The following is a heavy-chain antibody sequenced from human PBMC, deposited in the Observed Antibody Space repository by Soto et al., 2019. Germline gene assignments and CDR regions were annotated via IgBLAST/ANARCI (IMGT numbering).Heavy chain of an antibody. J-gene: IGHJ5*02. V-gene: IGHV1-69*02. CDR1: GGTFSSYT. Sequence: GASVKVSCKASGGTFSSYTISWVRQAPGQGLEWMGRIIPILGIANYAQKFQGRVTITADKSTNTAYMELSSLRSEDTAVYYCARARINCSGGSCYLNPWGQGTLVTVSS. CDR3: ARARINCSGGSCYLNP. CDR2: IIPILGIA. D-gene: IGHD2-15*01.